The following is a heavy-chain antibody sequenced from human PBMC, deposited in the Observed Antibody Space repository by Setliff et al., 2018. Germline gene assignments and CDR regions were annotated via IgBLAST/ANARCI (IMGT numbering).Heavy chain of an antibody. J-gene: IGHJ6*02. CDR2: IYYSGST. CDR1: GGSISSSSYY. D-gene: IGHD6-6*01. CDR3: ASIAARYYYGMDV. V-gene: IGHV4-39*01. Sequence: SDTLSLTCTVSGGSISSSSYYWGWIRQPPGKGLEWIGSIYYSGSTYYNPSLKSRVTISVDTSKNQFSLKLSSVTAADTAVYYWASIAARYYYGMDVWGQGTTVTVSS.